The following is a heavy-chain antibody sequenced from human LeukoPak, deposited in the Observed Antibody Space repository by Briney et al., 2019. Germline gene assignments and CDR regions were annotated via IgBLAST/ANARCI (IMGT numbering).Heavy chain of an antibody. V-gene: IGHV3-30-3*01. CDR1: GFTFSSYA. J-gene: IGHJ4*02. CDR3: AREGGNTVTND. Sequence: PGGSLRLSCAASGFTFSSYAMHWVRQAPGKGLEWVAVISYDGSNKYYADSVKGRFTISRDNSKNTLYLQMNSLRAEDTAVYYCAREGGNTVTNDWGQGTLVTVSS. D-gene: IGHD4-17*01. CDR2: ISYDGSNK.